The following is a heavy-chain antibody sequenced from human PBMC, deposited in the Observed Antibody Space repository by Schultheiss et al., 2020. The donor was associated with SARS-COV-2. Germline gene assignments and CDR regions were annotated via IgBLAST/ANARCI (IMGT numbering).Heavy chain of an antibody. D-gene: IGHD2-21*02. CDR2: TYSGGSI. CDR1: GFTVSSND. J-gene: IGHJ5*02. Sequence: GGSLRLSCTASGFTVSSNDMSWVRQAPGKGLEWVSVTYSGGSIYYADSVKGRFTITRDNSKNTLYLQMHSLRPEDTAVYYCARDPYPCGGDCYSGHEFDPWGQGTLVTVSS. CDR3: ARDPYPCGGDCYSGHEFDP. V-gene: IGHV3-66*02.